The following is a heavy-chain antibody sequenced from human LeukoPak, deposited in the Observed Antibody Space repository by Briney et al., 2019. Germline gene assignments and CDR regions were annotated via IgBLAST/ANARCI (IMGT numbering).Heavy chain of an antibody. J-gene: IGHJ4*02. CDR3: AKDMELLYYYDSSGYIIDY. D-gene: IGHD3-22*01. CDR1: GFTFSSYA. CDR2: ISGSGGST. V-gene: IGHV3-23*01. Sequence: GGSLRLSCAASGFTFSSYAMSWVRQAPGKGLEWVSAISGSGGSTYYADSVKGRFTISRDNSRNTLYLQMNSLRAEDTAVYYCAKDMELLYYYDSSGYIIDYWGQGTLVTVSS.